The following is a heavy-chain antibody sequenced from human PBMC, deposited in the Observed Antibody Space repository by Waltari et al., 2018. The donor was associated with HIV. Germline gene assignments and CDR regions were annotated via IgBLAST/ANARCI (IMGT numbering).Heavy chain of an antibody. CDR3: ARESRRRIRQGGINWFDP. J-gene: IGHJ5*02. CDR2: IHHNGRT. V-gene: IGHV4-34*01. CDR1: GGSLTDFY. D-gene: IGHD3-10*01. Sequence: QVHLQQWGAGQLKASETLSPTCAVYGGSLTDFYWSWLRQCPGRGLEWIAEIHHNGRTDFNPSLKGRITIAIDPPKNQFSLTLKSVTAADTGVYFCARESRRRIRQGGINWFDPWGQGTPVNVLS.